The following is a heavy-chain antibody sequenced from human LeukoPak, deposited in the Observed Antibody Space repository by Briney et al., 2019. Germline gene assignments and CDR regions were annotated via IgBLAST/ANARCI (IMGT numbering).Heavy chain of an antibody. CDR3: ARDAGGCSSTSCYQRYYYYYGMDV. D-gene: IGHD2-2*01. J-gene: IGHJ6*04. Sequence: ASVKVSCKACGGTFSSYAISWVRQAPGQGLEWMGGIIPMFGTANYAQKFQGRVTITADKSTSKAYMELSSLRSEDTAVYYCARDAGGCSSTSCYQRYYYYYGMDVWGKGTTVTVSS. CDR1: GGTFSSYA. V-gene: IGHV1-69*06. CDR2: IIPMFGTA.